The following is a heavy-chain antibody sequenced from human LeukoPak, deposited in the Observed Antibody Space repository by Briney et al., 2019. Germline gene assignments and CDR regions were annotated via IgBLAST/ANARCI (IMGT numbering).Heavy chain of an antibody. Sequence: PGGSLRLSCAASGFTFSAYWLSWVRQAPGKGVEWVANIKPDGNKQHYEDSVKGRFTISRDNAKKSLYLQMNSLRAEDTAVYYCARGAYCGSDCHYYFDYWGQGTLLTVSS. V-gene: IGHV3-7*05. CDR1: GFTFSAYW. CDR2: IKPDGNKQ. J-gene: IGHJ4*02. CDR3: ARGAYCGSDCHYYFDY. D-gene: IGHD2-21*02.